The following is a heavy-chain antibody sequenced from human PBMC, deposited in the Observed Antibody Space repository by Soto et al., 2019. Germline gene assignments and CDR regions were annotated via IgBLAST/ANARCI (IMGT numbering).Heavy chain of an antibody. V-gene: IGHV3-30*18. Sequence: GGSLRLSCAASGFTFSSYGMHWVRQAPGKGLEWVAVISYDGSNKYYADSVKGRFTISRDNSKNTLYLQMNSLRAEETAGYYCEKVITRQQLALEPIYYYYGMDVWGQGTTVTVSS. D-gene: IGHD6-13*01. CDR3: EKVITRQQLALEPIYYYYGMDV. J-gene: IGHJ6*02. CDR2: ISYDGSNK. CDR1: GFTFSSYG.